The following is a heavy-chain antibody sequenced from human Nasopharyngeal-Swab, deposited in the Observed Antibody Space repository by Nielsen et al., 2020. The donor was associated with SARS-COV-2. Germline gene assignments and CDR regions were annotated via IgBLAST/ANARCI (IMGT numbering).Heavy chain of an antibody. V-gene: IGHV3-33*01. CDR3: ARAETGYSYGYPFDY. CDR2: IWYDGSNK. CDR1: GFTFSSYG. D-gene: IGHD5-18*01. Sequence: GSLRLSCAASGFTFSSYGMHWVRQAPGKGLEWVAVIWYDGSNKYYADSVKGRFTISRDNSKNTLYLQMNSLRAEDTAVYYCARAETGYSYGYPFDYWGQGTLVTVSS. J-gene: IGHJ4*02.